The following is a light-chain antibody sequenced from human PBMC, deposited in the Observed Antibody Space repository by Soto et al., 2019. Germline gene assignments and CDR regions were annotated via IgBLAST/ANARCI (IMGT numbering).Light chain of an antibody. V-gene: IGLV2-14*01. CDR2: DVT. CDR1: SSEGGYDY. CDR3: SSSTNSGSLVV. Sequence: QSVLTQPASVSGSPGQSITISCTGSSSEGGYDYVSWYQQHPGKAPKLMIYDVTDRPSGVSNRFSGSKSGNTASLTISGLQAEDEADYYCSSSTNSGSLVVFGGGTKVTVL. J-gene: IGLJ3*02.